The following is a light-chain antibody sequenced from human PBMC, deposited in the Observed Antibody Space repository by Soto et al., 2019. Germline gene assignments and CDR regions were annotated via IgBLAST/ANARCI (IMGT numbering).Light chain of an antibody. CDR2: GVG. CDR1: SSDVGAYNY. J-gene: IGLJ3*02. Sequence: QSALTQPASVSGSPGQSITISCAGTSSDVGAYNYVSWYQQHPGKAPKLVIYGVGDRPSGVSNRFSGSKSGNTASLTISGLQAEDEADYYCSSYTSSTTQVFGGGTQLTVL. V-gene: IGLV2-14*01. CDR3: SSYTSSTTQV.